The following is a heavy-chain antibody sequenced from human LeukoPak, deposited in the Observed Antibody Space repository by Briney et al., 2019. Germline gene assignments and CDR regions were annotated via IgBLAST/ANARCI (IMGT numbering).Heavy chain of an antibody. V-gene: IGHV1-2*02. CDR3: ARDLGRDGSGWYPYHDY. CDR2: IIPNSGVT. Sequence: ASVKVSCKASGYTFTGHYMHWVRQAPGQGLEWMGWIIPNSGVTNYAQKFQGKVTLTRDTSISTAYMELSRLTSDDTAVYYCARDLGRDGSGWYPYHDYWGQGTRVTVSS. J-gene: IGHJ4*02. D-gene: IGHD6-19*01. CDR1: GYTFTGHY.